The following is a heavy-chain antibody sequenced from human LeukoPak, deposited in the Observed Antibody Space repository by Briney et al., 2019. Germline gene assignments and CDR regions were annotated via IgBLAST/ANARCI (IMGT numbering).Heavy chain of an antibody. D-gene: IGHD3-9*01. Sequence: QASETLSLTCTVSGGSISSYYWSWIRQPAGKGLEWIGRIYTSGSTNYNPSLKSRVTMSVDTSKNQFSLKLSSVTAADTAVYYCARGFVSVLRYFDWLSLYYYYYMDVWGKGTTVTVSS. CDR1: GGSISSYY. CDR2: IYTSGST. CDR3: ARGFVSVLRYFDWLSLYYYYYMDV. J-gene: IGHJ6*03. V-gene: IGHV4-4*07.